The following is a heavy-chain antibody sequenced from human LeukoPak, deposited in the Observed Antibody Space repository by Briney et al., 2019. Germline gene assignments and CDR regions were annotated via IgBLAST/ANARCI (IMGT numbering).Heavy chain of an antibody. D-gene: IGHD5-18*01. V-gene: IGHV3-21*04. J-gene: IGHJ4*02. CDR3: ARATGGNSFGPHFDY. Sequence: GGSLRLSCAASGFTFSSYSMNWVRQAPGKGLEWVSSISSSSSYIYYADSVKGRFTISRDNSKNTLYLQMNSLRAEDTAVYYCARATGGNSFGPHFDYWGQGTLVTVSS. CDR2: ISSSSSYI. CDR1: GFTFSSYS.